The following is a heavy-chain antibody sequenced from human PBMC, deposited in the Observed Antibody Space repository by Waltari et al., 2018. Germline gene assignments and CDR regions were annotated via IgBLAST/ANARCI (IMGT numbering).Heavy chain of an antibody. CDR2: IIPILGIA. J-gene: IGHJ4*02. Sequence: QVQLVQSGAEVKKPGSSVKVSCKASGVTFSSYAISWVRQAPGQGLEWMGRIIPILGIANYAQKFQGRGTITADKSTSTAYMELSSLRSEDTAVYYCARDGLGAGTTWGEIDYWGQGTLVTVSS. CDR3: ARDGLGAGTTWGEIDY. D-gene: IGHD1-7*01. V-gene: IGHV1-69*04. CDR1: GVTFSSYA.